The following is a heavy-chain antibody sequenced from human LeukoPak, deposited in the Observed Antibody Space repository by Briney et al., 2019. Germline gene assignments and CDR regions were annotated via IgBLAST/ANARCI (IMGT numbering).Heavy chain of an antibody. V-gene: IGHV4-59*01. D-gene: IGHD1-20*01. CDR2: IYYSGST. J-gene: IGHJ4*02. CDR3: ASSITGTPYYFDY. CDR1: GGSISSYY. Sequence: SETLSLTCTVSGGSISSYYWSWLRQPPGKGLEWIGYIYYSGSTNYNPSLKSRVTISVDTSKNQFSLKLSSVTAADTAVYYCASSITGTPYYFDYWGQGTLVTVSS.